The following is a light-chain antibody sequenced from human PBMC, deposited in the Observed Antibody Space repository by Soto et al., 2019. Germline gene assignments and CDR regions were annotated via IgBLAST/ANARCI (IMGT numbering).Light chain of an antibody. CDR1: QSINSW. Sequence: DIQMTQSPSTLSASVGDRVTITCRASQSINSWLAWFQQKPGKAPKVLIYKASSLESGAPSRFSGSGSGTEFTLTISSLQPDDFATYYCQHYSSSSPWTFGQGTKVEI. V-gene: IGKV1-5*03. J-gene: IGKJ1*01. CDR2: KAS. CDR3: QHYSSSSPWT.